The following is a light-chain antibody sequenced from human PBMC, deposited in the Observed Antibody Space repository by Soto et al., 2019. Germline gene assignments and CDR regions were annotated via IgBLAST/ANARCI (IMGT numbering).Light chain of an antibody. CDR3: SSYGGSYNFV. J-gene: IGLJ1*01. Sequence: QSALTQPPSASGSPGQSVTISCIGTSSDVGEYNYVSWYQQLPGKAPKLMIFEVNKRPSGVPDRFSGSKSGNTASLTVSGFQAEDEADYYRSSYGGSYNFVFGTGPKLTVL. CDR1: SSDVGEYNY. CDR2: EVN. V-gene: IGLV2-8*01.